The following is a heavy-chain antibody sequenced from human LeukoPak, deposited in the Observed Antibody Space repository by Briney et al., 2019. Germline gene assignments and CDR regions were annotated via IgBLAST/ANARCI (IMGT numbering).Heavy chain of an antibody. J-gene: IGHJ4*02. Sequence: GGSLRLSCAASGFTFSNYWMNWVRQAPGKGLEWVANIKQDGGEKSYVDSVKGRFTISRDNSKNTLYLQMNSLRAEDTAVYYCAKDGHLFRWLQFLDYWGQGTLVTVSS. V-gene: IGHV3-7*03. CDR1: GFTFSNYW. CDR3: AKDGHLFRWLQFLDY. D-gene: IGHD5-24*01. CDR2: IKQDGGEK.